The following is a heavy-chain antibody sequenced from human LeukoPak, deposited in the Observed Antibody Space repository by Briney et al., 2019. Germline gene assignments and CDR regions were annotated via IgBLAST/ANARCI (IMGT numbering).Heavy chain of an antibody. Sequence: ASVKVSCKASGYTFTGYYMHWVRQAPGQGLEWMVWISAYNGNTNYAQKLQGRVTMTTDTSTSTAYMELRSLRSDDTAVYYCARHITIFGVVVRSGAFDIWGQGTMVTVSS. CDR3: ARHITIFGVVVRSGAFDI. CDR2: ISAYNGNT. D-gene: IGHD3-3*01. J-gene: IGHJ3*02. V-gene: IGHV1-18*04. CDR1: GYTFTGYY.